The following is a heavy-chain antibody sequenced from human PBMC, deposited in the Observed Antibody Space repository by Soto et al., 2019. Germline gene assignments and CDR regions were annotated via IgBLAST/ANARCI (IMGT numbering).Heavy chain of an antibody. D-gene: IGHD3-22*01. Sequence: GESLKISCNGSGYSFAGYWITWVRKKPGKGLEWMGRIDPSDSQTYYSPSFRGHVTISVTKSITTVFLQWSSLRASDTAMYYCARQIYDSDTGPNFQYYFDSWGQGTPVTVSS. CDR3: ARQIYDSDTGPNFQYYFDS. V-gene: IGHV5-10-1*01. J-gene: IGHJ4*02. CDR1: GYSFAGYW. CDR2: IDPSDSQT.